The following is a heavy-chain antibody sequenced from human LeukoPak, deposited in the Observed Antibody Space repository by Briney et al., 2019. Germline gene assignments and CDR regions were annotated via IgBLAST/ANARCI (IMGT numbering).Heavy chain of an antibody. J-gene: IGHJ6*03. D-gene: IGHD3-22*01. CDR1: GSSISGWY. CDR2: IDYSGST. Sequence: SETLSLACIVSGSSISGWYWSWIRQPPGKGLEWIGYIDYSGSTNYNPSLKSRVTISADTSKNQISLKVDSVTAADTAVYYCARAMTDGDYYYMDVWGKGTTVTVSS. V-gene: IGHV4-59*01. CDR3: ARAMTDGDYYYMDV.